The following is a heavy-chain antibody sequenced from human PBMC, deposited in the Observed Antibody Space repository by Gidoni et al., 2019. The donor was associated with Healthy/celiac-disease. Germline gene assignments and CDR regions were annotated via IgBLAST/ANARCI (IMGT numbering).Heavy chain of an antibody. CDR3: ARIRDSNYFNWFDP. CDR2: IFSNDEK. V-gene: IGHV2-26*01. CDR1: GFAHSNARMG. J-gene: IGHJ5*02. Sequence: QVTLKESGPVLVKPTETLTLTCTVSGFAHSNARMGVSWIRQPPGKALEWLAHIFSNDEKSYSTSLKSRLTISKDTSKSQVVLTMTNMDPVDTATYYCARIRDSNYFNWFDPWGQGTLVTVSS. D-gene: IGHD4-4*01.